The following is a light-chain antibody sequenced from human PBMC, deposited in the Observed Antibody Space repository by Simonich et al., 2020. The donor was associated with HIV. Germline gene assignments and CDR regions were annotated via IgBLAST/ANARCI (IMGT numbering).Light chain of an antibody. CDR2: AAT. V-gene: IGKV1-39*01. CDR1: QSSGSY. CDR3: QQSYSTPWT. J-gene: IGKJ1*01. Sequence: IQMTQSPSSLSASVGDRVTITSRASQSSGSYLNWSQRKPGKAPKLLIYAATSLQSGVPSRFSGSGSGTDFTLTISSLQPEEFATYYCQQSYSTPWTFGQGTKVEIK.